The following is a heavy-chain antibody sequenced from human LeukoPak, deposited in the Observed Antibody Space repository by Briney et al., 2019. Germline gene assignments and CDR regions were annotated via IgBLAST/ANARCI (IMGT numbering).Heavy chain of an antibody. CDR3: ARAPPTYGSGSTHQDH. CDR2: INPNSGGT. D-gene: IGHD3-10*01. Sequence: ASVTVSCKASGYTFTGYYMHWVRQAPGQGLEWMGWINPNSGGTNYAQKFQGRVTMTRDTSISTAYMELSRLRSDDTAVYYCARAPPTYGSGSTHQDHWGQGTLVTVSS. V-gene: IGHV1-2*02. CDR1: GYTFTGYY. J-gene: IGHJ4*02.